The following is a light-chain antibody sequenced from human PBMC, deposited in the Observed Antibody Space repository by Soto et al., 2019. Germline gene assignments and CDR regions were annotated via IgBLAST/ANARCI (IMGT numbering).Light chain of an antibody. V-gene: IGKV3-20*01. CDR2: GAS. CDR1: QIVSSSY. J-gene: IGKJ5*01. CDR3: QQYGSSPPDT. Sequence: LTSSSGTLSLSPGERATLSCRSSQIVSSSYLAWYQQKPGQAPRLLIYGASIRATGIPDRFSGSGSGTDFTLTISRLEPEDFAVYYCQQYGSSPPDTFGQGTRLEIK.